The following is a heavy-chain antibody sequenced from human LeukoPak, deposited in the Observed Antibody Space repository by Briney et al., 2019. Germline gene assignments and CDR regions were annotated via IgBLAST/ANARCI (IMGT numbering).Heavy chain of an antibody. J-gene: IGHJ4*02. CDR1: GFTFSTYR. CDR2: IKQDGSEK. V-gene: IGHV3-7*01. Sequence: GGSLRLSCAASGFTFSTYRMSWVRQAPGKGLEWVANIKQDGSEKHYVDSVKGRFTISRDNAKNSLYLQMNSLRAEDTAVYYCARDKAAYSSGWSSFYYFDYWGQGTLVTVSS. CDR3: ARDKAAYSSGWSSFYYFDY. D-gene: IGHD6-19*01.